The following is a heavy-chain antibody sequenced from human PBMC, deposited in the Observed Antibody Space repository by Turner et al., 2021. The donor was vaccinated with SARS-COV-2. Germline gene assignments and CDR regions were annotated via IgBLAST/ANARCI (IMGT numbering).Heavy chain of an antibody. CDR1: GLTFSNYD. CDR2: ISPNGTTI. J-gene: IGHJ4*02. D-gene: IGHD1-1*01. Sequence: EVHLVESGGGLVQPGGSLRLSCAASGLTFSNYDMNWVRPAPGKGLEWVSYISPNGTTIYYADPVKGRFTISRDNAKNSLYLQMDSLRADDTALYYCVTKKFGTTYFQSWGQGTLVTVSS. CDR3: VTKKFGTTYFQS. V-gene: IGHV3-48*03.